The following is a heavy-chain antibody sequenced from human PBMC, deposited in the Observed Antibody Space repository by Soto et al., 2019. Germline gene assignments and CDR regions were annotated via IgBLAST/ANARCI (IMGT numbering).Heavy chain of an antibody. CDR3: GAVAGTGYFDY. Sequence: QLGGSLRLSCAASGFTFSSYGMHWVRQAPGKGLEWVAVIWYDGSNKYYADSVKGRFTISRDNSKNTLYLQMNSLRAEDTAVYYCGAVAGTGYFDYWGQGTLVTVSS. J-gene: IGHJ4*02. CDR2: IWYDGSNK. D-gene: IGHD6-19*01. V-gene: IGHV3-33*01. CDR1: GFTFSSYG.